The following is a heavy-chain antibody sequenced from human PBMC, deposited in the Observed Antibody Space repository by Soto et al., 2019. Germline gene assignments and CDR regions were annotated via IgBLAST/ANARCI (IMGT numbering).Heavy chain of an antibody. CDR1: GGSISSSNW. D-gene: IGHD2-2*01. CDR2: IDHSGSP. CDR3: ARGIGEYQLLSRCFDP. J-gene: IGHJ5*02. Sequence: QVQLQESGPGLVKPSGTLSLTCAVSGGSISSSNWWSWVRQPPGKGLEWIGEIDHSGSPNYNPSPNRRVTLTVAKSKNQFSLKLSPVTAADTAVYYCARGIGEYQLLSRCFDPWGQGTLVTVSS. V-gene: IGHV4-4*02.